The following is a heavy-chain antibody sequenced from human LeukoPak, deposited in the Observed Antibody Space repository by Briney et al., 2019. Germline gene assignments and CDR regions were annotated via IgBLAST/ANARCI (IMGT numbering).Heavy chain of an antibody. CDR3: ARDRLKGVTMIDY. CDR1: GFTFSSYA. V-gene: IGHV3-30-3*01. J-gene: IGHJ4*02. Sequence: PGSSLRLSCAASGFTFSSYALHWVRQAPGKGLEWVAVISYDGSNKYYADSVKGRFTISRDNSKNTLYLQMNSLRAEDTAVYYCARDRLKGVTMIDYWGQGTLVTVSS. D-gene: IGHD3-22*01. CDR2: ISYDGSNK.